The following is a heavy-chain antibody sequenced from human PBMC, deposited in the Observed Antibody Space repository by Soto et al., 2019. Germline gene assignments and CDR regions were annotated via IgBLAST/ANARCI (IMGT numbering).Heavy chain of an antibody. D-gene: IGHD1-26*01. J-gene: IGHJ5*02. CDR3: ARRVGADRRWFDP. CDR1: GYTFTNYG. V-gene: IGHV1-18*01. CDR2: ISAYNGNT. Sequence: ASVKVSCKASGYTFTNYGITWVRQAPGQGLEWMGWISAYNGNTNYGQKLQGRVTMTTDTSTSTAYMELRSLRSDDTAVYYCARRVGADRRWFDPWGQGTLVTVSS.